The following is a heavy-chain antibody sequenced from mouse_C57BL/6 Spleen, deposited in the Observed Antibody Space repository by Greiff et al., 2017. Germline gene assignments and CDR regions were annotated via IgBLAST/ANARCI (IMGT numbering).Heavy chain of an antibody. CDR1: GFNFKDYY. V-gene: IGHV14-4*01. CDR2: IDPENGDT. D-gene: IGHD2-12*01. Sequence: VQLQQSGAELVRPGASVKLSCTASGFNFKDYYMHWVKQRPEQGLEWIGWIDPENGDTEYASKFQGKATITADTSSNTAYLQLNSLTSEDTAVYSCATCAYDDYYAMDYWGQGTSLTVSS. J-gene: IGHJ4*01. CDR3: ATCAYDDYYAMDY.